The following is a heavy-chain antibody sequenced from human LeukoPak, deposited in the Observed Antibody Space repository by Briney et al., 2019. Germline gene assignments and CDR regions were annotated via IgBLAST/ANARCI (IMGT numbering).Heavy chain of an antibody. J-gene: IGHJ3*02. CDR1: GFTFSSYW. CDR3: ATFAGYSYDAFDI. Sequence: GGSLILSCAASGFTFSSYWMHWVRQAPGKGLVWVSRINSDGSSTSYADSVKGRFTISRDNAKNTLYLQMNSLRAEDTAVYYCATFAGYSYDAFDIWGQGTMVTVSS. V-gene: IGHV3-74*01. D-gene: IGHD5-18*01. CDR2: INSDGSST.